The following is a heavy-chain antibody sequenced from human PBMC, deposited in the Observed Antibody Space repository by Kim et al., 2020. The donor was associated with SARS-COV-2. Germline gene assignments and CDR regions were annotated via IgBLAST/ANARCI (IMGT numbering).Heavy chain of an antibody. Sequence: GGSLRLSCAASGFTFSNAWMSWVRQAPGKGLEWVGRIKSKTDGGTTDYAAPVKGRFTISRDDSKNTLYLQMNSLKTEDTAVYYARYYDILTGENYWGQGTLVTVSS. V-gene: IGHV3-15*01. CDR1: GFTFSNAW. CDR3: RYYDILTGENY. J-gene: IGHJ4*02. CDR2: IKSKTDGGTT. D-gene: IGHD3-9*01.